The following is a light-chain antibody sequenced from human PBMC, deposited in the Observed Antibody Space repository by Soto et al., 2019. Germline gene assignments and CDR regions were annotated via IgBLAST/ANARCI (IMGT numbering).Light chain of an antibody. J-gene: IGKJ1*01. CDR2: DAS. CDR1: QNINNW. Sequence: DIQMTQSPSTLSASIGDRVTITCRASQNINNWIAWYQQKPGKAPKFLIYDASTLESGVPSRFSGSGFGTEFSLTISILQPDDFGTYYSQHTHTFGQGTKVDI. CDR3: QHTHT. V-gene: IGKV1-5*01.